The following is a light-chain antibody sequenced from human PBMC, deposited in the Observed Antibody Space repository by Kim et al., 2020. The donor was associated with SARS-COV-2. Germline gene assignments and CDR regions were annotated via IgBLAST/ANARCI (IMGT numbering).Light chain of an antibody. CDR3: AGWDDSLNGYV. CDR2: SDN. Sequence: GQEFTISCSASPANIGSTNENWYQQLPRTAPIRLISSDNQRPSGVPDRFSGSTCGTSASLAISGLQSEDEADYYCAGWDDSLNGYVFGTGTQLTVL. J-gene: IGLJ1*01. CDR1: PANIGSTN. V-gene: IGLV1-44*01.